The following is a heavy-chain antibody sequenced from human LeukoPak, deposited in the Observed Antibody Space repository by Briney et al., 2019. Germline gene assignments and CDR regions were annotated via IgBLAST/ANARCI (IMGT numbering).Heavy chain of an antibody. J-gene: IGHJ6*02. D-gene: IGHD6-13*01. Sequence: GGSLRLSCAASGFTFSSHSMSWVRQAPGKGLEWVSHISSTSSPIYYADSVKGRFTISRDNAKNSLYPQMNSLRAEDTAVYYCARGVSSWHNYKMDVWGQGTTVTVSS. CDR3: ARGVSSWHNYKMDV. CDR1: GFTFSSHS. V-gene: IGHV3-21*05. CDR2: ISSTSSPI.